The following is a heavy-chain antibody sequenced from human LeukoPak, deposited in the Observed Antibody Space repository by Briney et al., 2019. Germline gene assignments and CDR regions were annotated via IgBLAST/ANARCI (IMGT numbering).Heavy chain of an antibody. J-gene: IGHJ3*02. CDR1: GFTFSAYG. CDR3: ARGRNRYSSSWSRADAFDI. Sequence: GGSLRLSCVASGFTFSAYGMHWVRQAPGKGLEWVANINEDGSEKYYVDSVKGRFTISRDNAKNSLYLQMNSLRAEDTAVYYCARGRNRYSSSWSRADAFDIWGQGTMVTVSS. V-gene: IGHV3-7*01. D-gene: IGHD6-13*01. CDR2: INEDGSEK.